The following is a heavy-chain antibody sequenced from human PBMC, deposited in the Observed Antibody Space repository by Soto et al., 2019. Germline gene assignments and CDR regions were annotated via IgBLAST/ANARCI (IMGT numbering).Heavy chain of an antibody. CDR3: ARGHGGVGFDY. V-gene: IGHV3-21*01. D-gene: IGHD3-10*01. CDR1: GFTFSSYS. Sequence: EVQLVESGGGLVKPGGSPRLSCAASGFTFSSYSMNWVRQAPGKGLEWVSSISSSSSYIYYADSVKGRFTISRDNAKNSLYLQMNSLRAEDTAVYYCARGHGGVGFDYWGQGTLVTVSS. CDR2: ISSSSSYI. J-gene: IGHJ4*02.